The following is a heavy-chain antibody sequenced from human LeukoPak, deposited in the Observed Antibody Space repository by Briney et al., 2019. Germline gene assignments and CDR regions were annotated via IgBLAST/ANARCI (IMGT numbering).Heavy chain of an antibody. V-gene: IGHV3-43*02. CDR2: ISGDGANE. J-gene: IGHJ4*02. D-gene: IGHD1-1*01. CDR1: GFTSDEHA. CDR3: AKRSGAPNNFDY. Sequence: GGSLRLSCATSGFTSDEHAMHWVRQVPGRGLEWVSLISGDGANEYSADSVKGRFTISRDNSRNSLFLQMNSLRTEDTALYFCAKRSGAPNNFDYWGQGVLVTVSS.